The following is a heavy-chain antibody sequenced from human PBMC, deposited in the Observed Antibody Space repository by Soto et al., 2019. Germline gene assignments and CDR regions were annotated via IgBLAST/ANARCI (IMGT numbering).Heavy chain of an antibody. CDR3: ARDTPQLGAFDI. CDR2: ISAYNGNT. V-gene: IGHV1-18*01. Sequence: ASVKVSCKASGYTFTSYDISWVRQAPGQGLEWMGWISAYNGNTNYAQKLQGRVTMTTDTSTSTAYMELRSLRSDDTAVYYCARDTPQLGAFDIWGQGTMVTVSS. J-gene: IGHJ3*02. D-gene: IGHD6-6*01. CDR1: GYTFTSYD.